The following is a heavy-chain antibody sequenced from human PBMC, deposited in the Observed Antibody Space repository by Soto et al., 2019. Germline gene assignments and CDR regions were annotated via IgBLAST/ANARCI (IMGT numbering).Heavy chain of an antibody. J-gene: IGHJ3*02. D-gene: IGHD2-2*01. CDR1: GYSFTSYW. CDR3: ARDQPSVDAFDI. CDR2: IYPGDSDT. V-gene: IGHV5-51*01. Sequence: GESLKISCKGSGYSFTSYWIGWVRQMPGKGLEWMGIIYPGDSDTRYSPSFQGQVTISADKSISTAYMELSRLRSDDTAVYYCARDQPSVDAFDIWGQGTMVTVSS.